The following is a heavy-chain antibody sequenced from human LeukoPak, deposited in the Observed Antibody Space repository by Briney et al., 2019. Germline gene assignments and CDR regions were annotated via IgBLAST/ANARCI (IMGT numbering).Heavy chain of an antibody. J-gene: IGHJ4*02. D-gene: IGHD6-13*01. CDR2: ISHDGSDK. CDR1: GSTFSTYA. CDR3: AKAVGSISWSFDY. V-gene: IGHV3-30*18. Sequence: GGSLRLSCEASGSTFSTYAMHWVRQAPGKGLEWVALISHDGSDKNYADSVKGRFTISRDNSNSTLYLQMDSLRGDDAAVYYCAKAVGSISWSFDYWGQGTLVTVSS.